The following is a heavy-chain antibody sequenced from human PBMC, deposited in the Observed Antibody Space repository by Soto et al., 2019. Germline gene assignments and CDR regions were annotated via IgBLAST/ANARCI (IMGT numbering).Heavy chain of an antibody. Sequence: GASVKVSCKASGYNFTSYAMHWVGQAPGQRLEWMGWINAGNGNTKYSQKFKGRVTITRDTSASTAYMELSSLRSEDTAVYYCARGLVGSWYAFGIWGQGTMVTVSS. CDR2: INAGNGNT. CDR1: GYNFTSYA. D-gene: IGHD6-13*01. CDR3: ARGLVGSWYAFGI. J-gene: IGHJ3*02. V-gene: IGHV1-3*01.